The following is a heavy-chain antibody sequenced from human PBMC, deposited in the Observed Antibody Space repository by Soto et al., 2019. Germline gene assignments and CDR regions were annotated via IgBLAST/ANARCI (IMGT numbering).Heavy chain of an antibody. CDR1: GYTFTSYG. Sequence: QVQLVQSGAEVKKPGASVKVSCKASGYTFTSYGFSWVRQAPGQGLEWMGWINAYNGDTNYAQNLQGRVTMTTDTSTHTAHMELRSLRSDDTAVYYCARMGDVPYYYYGMDVWGQGTTVTVSS. J-gene: IGHJ6*02. CDR3: ARMGDVPYYYYGMDV. CDR2: INAYNGDT. D-gene: IGHD3-16*01. V-gene: IGHV1-18*01.